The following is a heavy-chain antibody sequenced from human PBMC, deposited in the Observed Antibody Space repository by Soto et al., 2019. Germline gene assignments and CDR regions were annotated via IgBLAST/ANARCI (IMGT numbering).Heavy chain of an antibody. CDR3: AKGIYSSGWFQPLDY. CDR2: ISYDGSNK. CDR1: GFTFSSYG. D-gene: IGHD6-19*01. Sequence: QVQLVESGGGVVQPGRSLRLSCAASGFTFSSYGMHWVRQAPGKGLEWVAVISYDGSNKYYADSVKGRFTISRDNSKNTLYLQMNSLRAEDTAVYYCAKGIYSSGWFQPLDYWGQGTLVTVSS. J-gene: IGHJ4*02. V-gene: IGHV3-30*18.